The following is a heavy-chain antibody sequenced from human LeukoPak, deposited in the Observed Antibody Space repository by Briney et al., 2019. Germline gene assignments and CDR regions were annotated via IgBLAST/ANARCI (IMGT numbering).Heavy chain of an antibody. D-gene: IGHD6-6*01. J-gene: IGHJ4*02. V-gene: IGHV4-59*08. Sequence: PSETLSLTCTVSGGSISTYYWSWIRQPPGKGLEWIGSIYYSGSTNYNPSLKSRVTISEDTSKNQFSLWLASVTAADTAVYYCAKGSSSGPLDYWGQGTLVTVSS. CDR1: GGSISTYY. CDR2: IYYSGST. CDR3: AKGSSSGPLDY.